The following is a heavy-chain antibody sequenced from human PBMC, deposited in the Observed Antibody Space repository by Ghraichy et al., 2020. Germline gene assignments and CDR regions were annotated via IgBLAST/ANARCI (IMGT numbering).Heavy chain of an antibody. Sequence: SETLSLTCSVSGDFISSRSNYWGWIRQPPGKGLKWIATIFYNGNTYYNPSLQSRVTISVDTSKNQFSLRLTSVTAADTAIYYCAGHASLQQRVLLLHQYQFDSWGQGTLVTVSS. J-gene: IGHJ4*02. CDR1: GDFISSRSNY. CDR2: IFYNGNT. CDR3: AGHASLQQRVLLLHQYQFDS. V-gene: IGHV4-39*01. D-gene: IGHD2-2*01.